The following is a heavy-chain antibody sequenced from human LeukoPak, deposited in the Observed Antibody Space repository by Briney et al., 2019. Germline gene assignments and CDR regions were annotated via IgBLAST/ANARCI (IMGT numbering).Heavy chain of an antibody. J-gene: IGHJ5*02. V-gene: IGHV4-59*01. CDR1: GGSISSYY. D-gene: IGHD5-18*01. Sequence: PSETLSLTCTVSGGSISSYYWSWIRQPPGKGLEWIGYIYYSGSTNYNPSLKSRVTISVDTSKNQCSLKLSSVTAADTAVYYCARDPSYTAIPGGWFDPWGQGTLVTVSS. CDR2: IYYSGST. CDR3: ARDPSYTAIPGGWFDP.